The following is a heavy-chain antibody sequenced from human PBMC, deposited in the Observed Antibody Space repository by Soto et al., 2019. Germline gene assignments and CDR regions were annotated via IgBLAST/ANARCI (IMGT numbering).Heavy chain of an antibody. CDR3: TTDRAIAVRPLFDT. Sequence: EVQLVESRGGLVQPGGSLTLSCEASGITLSDAWMGWVRQAPGKGLQWVGRIKSKADGGTTDYAAPVNGKFTISRDASKNTLYLQMKFLETGDTAVYYCTTDRAIAVRPLFDTWGQGTLVTVSP. V-gene: IGHV3-15*01. CDR2: IKSKADGGTT. D-gene: IGHD6-6*01. J-gene: IGHJ4*02. CDR1: GITLSDAW.